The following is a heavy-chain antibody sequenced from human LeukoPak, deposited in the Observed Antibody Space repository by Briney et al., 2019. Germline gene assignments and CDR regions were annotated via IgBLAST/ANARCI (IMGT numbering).Heavy chain of an antibody. D-gene: IGHD6-13*01. CDR2: IKQDGSEK. CDR3: ARDERIGSWRVSYFDY. CDR1: GFTFSSYA. Sequence: GGSLRLSCAASGFTFSSYAMHWVRQAPGKGLEWVANIKQDGSEKYYVDSVKGRFTISRDNAKNSLYLQMNSLRAEDTAVYYCARDERIGSWRVSYFDYWGQGTLVTVSS. J-gene: IGHJ4*02. V-gene: IGHV3-7*01.